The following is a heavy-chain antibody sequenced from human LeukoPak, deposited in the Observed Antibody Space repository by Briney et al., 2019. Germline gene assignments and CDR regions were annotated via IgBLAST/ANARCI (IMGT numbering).Heavy chain of an antibody. CDR3: AKLGCSSTGCLYGMDV. J-gene: IGHJ6*02. CDR1: GFTFSSYA. V-gene: IGHV3-23*01. D-gene: IGHD2-2*01. Sequence: GASLRLSCAASGFTFSSYAMSWVRQAPGKGLEWVSAISGSGGSTYYADSVKGRFTISRDNSKNTLYLQMNSLRAEDTAVYYCAKLGCSSTGCLYGMDVWGQGTTVTVSS. CDR2: ISGSGGST.